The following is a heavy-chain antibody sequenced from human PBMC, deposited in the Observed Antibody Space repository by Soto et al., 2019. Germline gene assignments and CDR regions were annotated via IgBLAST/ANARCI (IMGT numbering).Heavy chain of an antibody. CDR2: IKSKTDGGTT. D-gene: IGHD3-3*01. CDR3: TTERYYDFWSGYYRSGMDV. J-gene: IGHJ6*02. CDR1: GFTFSNAW. Sequence: GGSLRLSCAASGFTFSNAWMSWVRQAPGKGLEWVGRIKSKTDGGTTDYAAPVKGRFTISRDDSKNTLYLQMNSLKTEDTAVYYCTTERYYDFWSGYYRSGMDVWGQGTTVTVSS. V-gene: IGHV3-15*01.